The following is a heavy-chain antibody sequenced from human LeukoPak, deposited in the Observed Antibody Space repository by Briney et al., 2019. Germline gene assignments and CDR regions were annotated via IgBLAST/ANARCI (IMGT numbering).Heavy chain of an antibody. Sequence: GGSLRFSCTASGFTFSSYSMNWVRQAPGKGLEWVSSISSSSSYIYYADSVKGRFTISRDNAKNSLYLQMNSLRAEDTAVYYCASTGDFDWLTRYYYGMDVWGKGTTVTVSS. CDR1: GFTFSSYS. CDR3: ASTGDFDWLTRYYYGMDV. J-gene: IGHJ6*04. D-gene: IGHD3-9*01. V-gene: IGHV3-21*01. CDR2: ISSSSSYI.